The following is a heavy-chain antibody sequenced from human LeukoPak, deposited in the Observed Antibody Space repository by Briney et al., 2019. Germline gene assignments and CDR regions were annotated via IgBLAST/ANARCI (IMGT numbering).Heavy chain of an antibody. Sequence: PGGSLRLSCATSGFTFSNAWMNWVRQAPGKGLEWVGRIRSNSDGGTIDYAAPVKGRFTLSRDDSKTTLYLQMNSLQTEDTAVYYCATDFYDSTWGQGTLVTVSS. J-gene: IGHJ5*02. CDR3: ATDFYDST. V-gene: IGHV3-15*07. D-gene: IGHD3-22*01. CDR2: IRSNSDGGTI. CDR1: GFTFSNAW.